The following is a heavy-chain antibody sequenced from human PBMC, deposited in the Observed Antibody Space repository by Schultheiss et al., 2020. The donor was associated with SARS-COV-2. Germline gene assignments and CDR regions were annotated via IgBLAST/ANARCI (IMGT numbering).Heavy chain of an antibody. CDR2: ISFSSSYQ. CDR3: ARDRIPGVGAFDI. CDR1: DFTFSSYT. V-gene: IGHV3-21*01. Sequence: GGSLRLSCAASDFTFSSYTMHWVRQAPGKGLEWVSSISFSSSYQTYADSVRGRFTISRDNAKTALYLQMNSLRAEDTAVYFCARDRIPGVGAFDIWGQGTVVTVSS. D-gene: IGHD3-10*01. J-gene: IGHJ3*02.